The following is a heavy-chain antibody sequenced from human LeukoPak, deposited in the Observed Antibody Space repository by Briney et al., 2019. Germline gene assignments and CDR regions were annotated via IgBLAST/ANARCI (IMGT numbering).Heavy chain of an antibody. CDR1: GFTFSNYN. V-gene: IGHV3-21*01. D-gene: IGHD3-9*01. CDR3: ARDATQYLRYGYFDY. Sequence: GGSLRLSCAASGFTFSNYNMNWVRQAPGKGLEWVSSINQISSHIYYAESVRGRFSISRDNAKNSVYLQMNSLRAEDTAIYYCARDATQYLRYGYFDYWGPGILVTVSS. J-gene: IGHJ4*02. CDR2: INQISSHI.